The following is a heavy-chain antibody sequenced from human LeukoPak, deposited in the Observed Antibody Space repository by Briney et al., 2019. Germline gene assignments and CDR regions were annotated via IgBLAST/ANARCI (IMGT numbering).Heavy chain of an antibody. CDR2: IYSGGST. V-gene: IGHV3-66*01. CDR1: GFTVSSNY. J-gene: IGHJ4*02. CDR3: TGHHQAYSRTY. Sequence: GGSLRLSCAASGFTVSSNYMSWVRQAPGKGLEWVSVIYSGGSTYYADSVKGRFTISRDNAKDTLYLQMNSLRAEDTAVYYCTGHHQAYSRTYWGQGTLVTVSS. D-gene: IGHD6-13*01.